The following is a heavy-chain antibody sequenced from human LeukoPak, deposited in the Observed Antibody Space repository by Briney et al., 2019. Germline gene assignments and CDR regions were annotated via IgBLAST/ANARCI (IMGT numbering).Heavy chain of an antibody. CDR3: ARQYNSACDY. J-gene: IGHJ4*02. V-gene: IGHV6-1*01. CDR1: GDSVSSNSAA. D-gene: IGHD6-19*01. CDR2: TYYKSRWYN. Sequence: PSQTLSLTCVISGDSVSSNSAAWNWIRQSPSRGLEWLGRTYYKSRWYNDYAVSVKSRITINPDTSKNQFSLHLNPVTPEDTAVYYCARQYNSACDYWGQGTLVTVSS.